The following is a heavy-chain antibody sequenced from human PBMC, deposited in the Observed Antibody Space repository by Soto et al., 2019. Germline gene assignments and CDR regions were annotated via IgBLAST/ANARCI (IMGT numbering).Heavy chain of an antibody. CDR3: ARGKGIGWYESSDY. CDR2: IYRDGST. D-gene: IGHD6-19*01. Sequence: EVQLVESGGGLIQPGESLRLSCAASGFTVSISYMSWVRQAPGKGLEWVSTIYRDGSTYYADSVEGRFTISRDNSKNTLYLKMNSLRAEDTATYYCARGKGIGWYESSDYWGQGTLVTVSS. V-gene: IGHV3-53*01. J-gene: IGHJ4*02. CDR1: GFTVSISY.